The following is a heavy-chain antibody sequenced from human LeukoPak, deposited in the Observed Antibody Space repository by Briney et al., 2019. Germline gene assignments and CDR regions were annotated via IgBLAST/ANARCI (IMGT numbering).Heavy chain of an antibody. V-gene: IGHV4-59*08. J-gene: IGHJ4*02. CDR3: ARHYVSKNYFEF. Sequence: SKTLSLTCAVSGGSMSGFYWSWIRQTPGTGLEWMGYILDTGNTRYNPSLGSRIAISVDTSRNQFSLNLNSLTATDTAVYFCARHYVSKNYFEFWGQGILVSVSS. D-gene: IGHD3-10*02. CDR2: ILDTGNT. CDR1: GGSMSGFY.